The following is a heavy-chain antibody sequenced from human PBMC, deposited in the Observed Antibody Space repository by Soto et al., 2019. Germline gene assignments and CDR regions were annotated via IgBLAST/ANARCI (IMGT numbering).Heavy chain of an antibody. Sequence: GGSLRLACAASGFTFSSYGMHWVRQAPGKGLEWVAVIWYDGSNKYYADSVKGRFTISRDNSKNTLYLQMNSLRAEDTAVYYCARPFFGSSWYLDIWGQGTMVTVSS. CDR2: IWYDGSNK. V-gene: IGHV3-33*01. D-gene: IGHD6-13*01. CDR3: ARPFFGSSWYLDI. J-gene: IGHJ3*02. CDR1: GFTFSSYG.